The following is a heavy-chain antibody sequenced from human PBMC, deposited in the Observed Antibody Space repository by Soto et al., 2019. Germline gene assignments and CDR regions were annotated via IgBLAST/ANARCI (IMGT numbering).Heavy chain of an antibody. J-gene: IGHJ6*02. CDR2: ISAYNGNT. D-gene: IGHD6-6*01. Sequence: GASVKVSCKASGYAFTSYGISWVRQAPGQGLEWMGWISAYNGNTNYAQKLQGRVTMTTDTSTSTAYMELRSLRSDDTAVYYCATYSISSYYYYGMDVWGQGTTVTVSS. V-gene: IGHV1-18*01. CDR1: GYAFTSYG. CDR3: ATYSISSYYYYGMDV.